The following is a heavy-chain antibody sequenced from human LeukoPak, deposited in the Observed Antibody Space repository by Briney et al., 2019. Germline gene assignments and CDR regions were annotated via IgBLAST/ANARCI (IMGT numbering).Heavy chain of an antibody. CDR3: ASLGYCSSTSCSSSTDYPSPADHFDY. Sequence: PSQTLSLTCTVSGGSISSGGYYWSWIRQHPGKGLEWIGYIYYSGSTYYNPSLKSRVTISVDTSKNQFSLKLSSVTAADTAVYYCASLGYCSSTSCSSSTDYPSPADHFDYWGQGTLVTVSS. V-gene: IGHV4-31*03. CDR1: GGSISSGGYY. D-gene: IGHD2-2*01. J-gene: IGHJ4*02. CDR2: IYYSGST.